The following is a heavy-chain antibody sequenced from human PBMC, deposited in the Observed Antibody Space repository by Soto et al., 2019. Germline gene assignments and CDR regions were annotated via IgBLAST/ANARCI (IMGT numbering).Heavy chain of an antibody. Sequence: PGGSLRLSCAASGFTFDDYAMHWVRQAPGKGLEWVSGISWNSGSIGYADSVKGRFTISRDNAKNSLYLQMNSLRAEDTALYYCAKDQRWLQSKPLFDYWGQGTLVTVSS. J-gene: IGHJ4*02. D-gene: IGHD5-12*01. CDR2: ISWNSGSI. CDR3: AKDQRWLQSKPLFDY. CDR1: GFTFDDYA. V-gene: IGHV3-9*01.